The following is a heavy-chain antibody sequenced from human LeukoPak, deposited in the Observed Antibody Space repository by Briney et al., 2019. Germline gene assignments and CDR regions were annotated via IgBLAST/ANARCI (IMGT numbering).Heavy chain of an antibody. D-gene: IGHD1-26*01. CDR3: ARANSGSRTFDY. CDR1: GYTFTSYY. Sequence: ASVTVSCKASGYTFTSYYMHWVRQAPGQGLEWMGIINPSGGSTSYAQKFQGRVTMTRDMSTSTVYMELSSLRSEDTAVYYCARANSGSRTFDYWGQGTLVTVSS. J-gene: IGHJ4*02. CDR2: INPSGGST. V-gene: IGHV1-46*01.